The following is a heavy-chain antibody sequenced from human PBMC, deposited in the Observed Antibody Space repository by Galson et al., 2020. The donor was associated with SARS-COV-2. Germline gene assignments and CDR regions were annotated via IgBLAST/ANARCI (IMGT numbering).Heavy chain of an antibody. D-gene: IGHD2-2*01. CDR3: ARDSKYHLYYYYSRDV. J-gene: IGHJ6*03. V-gene: IGHV1-2*02. CDR2: INPNSGGT. Sequence: ASVKVSCKASQYMFTDYYMHWVRQAPGQGLEWVGWINPNSGGTNYAQKFQGRVTMTRDTSISTAYMELSRLRSDDTAVYYCARDSKYHLYYYYSRDVWGKGTAVTVS. CDR1: QYMFTDYY.